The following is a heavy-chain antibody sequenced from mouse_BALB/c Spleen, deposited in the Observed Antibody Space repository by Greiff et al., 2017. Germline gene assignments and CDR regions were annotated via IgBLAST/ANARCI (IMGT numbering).Heavy chain of an antibody. Sequence: EVQRVESGGGLVQPGGSRKLSCAASGFTFSSFGMHWVRQAPEKGLEWVAYISSGSSTIYYADTVKGRFTISRDNPKNTLFLQMTSLRSEATAMYYCARGGQFYYFDYWGQGTTLTVSS. V-gene: IGHV5-17*02. CDR3: ARGGQFYYFDY. CDR1: GFTFSSFG. CDR2: ISSGSSTI. J-gene: IGHJ2*01.